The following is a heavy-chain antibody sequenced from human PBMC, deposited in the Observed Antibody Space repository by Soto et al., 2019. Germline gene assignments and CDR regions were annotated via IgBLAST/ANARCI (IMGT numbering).Heavy chain of an antibody. V-gene: IGHV3-23*01. Sequence: EVQLLESGGGLVQPGGSLRLSCAASGFTFSSYAMSWVRQAPGKGLEWVSAISGSGGSTYYADSVKGRFTISRDNSXDXXYLRMNSLRAEDTDVYYGAKDWGIAAAGAMTPLDYWGQGTLVTVSS. CDR2: ISGSGGST. J-gene: IGHJ4*02. D-gene: IGHD6-13*01. CDR3: AKDWGIAAAGAMTPLDY. CDR1: GFTFSSYA.